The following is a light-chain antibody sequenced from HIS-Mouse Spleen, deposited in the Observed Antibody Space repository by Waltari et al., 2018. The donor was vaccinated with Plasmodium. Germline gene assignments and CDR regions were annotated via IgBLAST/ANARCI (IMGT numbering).Light chain of an antibody. CDR2: GKN. J-gene: IGLJ3*02. CDR1: RLRSEY. V-gene: IGLV3-19*01. Sequence: SSDLTQDPAVSVAFGQTVRITCPGDRLRSEYAGRYQQKPGHAPVLVIYGKNNRPSGNPDRFSGSSSGNTASLTITGAQAEDEADYYCNSRDSSGNHQVFGGGTKLTVL. CDR3: NSRDSSGNHQV.